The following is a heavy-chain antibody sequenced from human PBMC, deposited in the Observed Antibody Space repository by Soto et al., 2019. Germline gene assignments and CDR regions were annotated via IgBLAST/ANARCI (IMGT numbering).Heavy chain of an antibody. CDR1: GGSFSGYY. Sequence: PSETLSLTCAVYGGSFSGYYWSWIRQPPGKGLEWIGEINHSGGTNYNPSLKSRVTISLDTSKNQFSLKLSSVTAADTAVYYWAKTYSSSCSPFDDWGQETRVTVSS. CDR3: AKTYSSSCSPFDD. J-gene: IGHJ4*02. CDR2: INHSGGT. V-gene: IGHV4-34*01. D-gene: IGHD6-13*01.